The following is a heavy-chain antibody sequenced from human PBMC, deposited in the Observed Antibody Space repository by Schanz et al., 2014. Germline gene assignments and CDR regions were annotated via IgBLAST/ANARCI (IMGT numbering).Heavy chain of an antibody. CDR2: IYISGST. J-gene: IGHJ2*01. CDR3: ARDTTWRLEL. D-gene: IGHD1-1*01. V-gene: IGHV4-61*02. CDR1: GASISSGVHY. Sequence: QVQLQESGPGLVKPSGTLSLPCAVSGASISSGVHYWSWVRQPAGRGLEWIGRIYISGSTRFNPSLKSRVPMSLDTSKNQVSLKLTSLTAADTAVYYCARDTTWRLELWGRGTLVTVSS.